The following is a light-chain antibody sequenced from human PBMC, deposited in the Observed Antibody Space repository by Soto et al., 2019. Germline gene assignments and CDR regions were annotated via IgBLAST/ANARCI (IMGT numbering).Light chain of an antibody. V-gene: IGLV1-40*01. CDR2: GNS. CDR3: QSYDSSLSAL. CDR1: SSNIGAGYD. J-gene: IGLJ3*02. Sequence: QSVLTQPPSVSGAPGQRVTISCTGSSSNIGAGYDVHWYQHLPGTAPKLLIFGNSNRPSGVPDRFSGSNSGTSASLAITGLQAEDEADYYCQSYDSSLSALFGAGTKLTVL.